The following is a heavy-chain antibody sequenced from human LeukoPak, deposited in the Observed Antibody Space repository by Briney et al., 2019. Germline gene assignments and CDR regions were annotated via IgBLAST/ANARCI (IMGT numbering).Heavy chain of an antibody. CDR3: ARCINDYGDYDDPAAANTHFDY. V-gene: IGHV4-30-2*01. J-gene: IGHJ4*02. D-gene: IGHD4-17*01. CDR1: GGSISSGGYS. CDR2: IYRSGST. Sequence: PLETPSLTCTVSGGSISSGGYSWSWIRQPPGKGLEWIVYIYRSGSTYYNPSLKSRVTISVDRSKNQFSLKLSSVTAADTAVYYCARCINDYGDYDDPAAANTHFDYWGQGTLVTVSS.